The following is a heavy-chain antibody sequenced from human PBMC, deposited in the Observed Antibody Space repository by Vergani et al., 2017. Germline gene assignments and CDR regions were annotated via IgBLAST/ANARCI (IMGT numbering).Heavy chain of an antibody. Sequence: EVQLVESGGGLVQPGGSLRLTCAASGFTFSSYWMSWVRQAPGKGLEWVANIKQDGSEKYYVDSVKGRFTISRDNSKNTLYLQMNSLRAEDTAVYYCARESGGSGWSSRFDYWGQGTLVTVSS. CDR3: ARESGGSGWSSRFDY. J-gene: IGHJ4*02. V-gene: IGHV3-7*01. CDR1: GFTFSSYW. CDR2: IKQDGSEK. D-gene: IGHD6-19*01.